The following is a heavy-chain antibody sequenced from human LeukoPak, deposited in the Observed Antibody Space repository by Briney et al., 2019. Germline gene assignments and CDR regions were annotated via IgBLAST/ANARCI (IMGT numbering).Heavy chain of an antibody. V-gene: IGHV1-18*01. CDR1: GYTFTSYG. CDR3: ARGVVTIFGVVIIQNWFDP. CDR2: ISAYNGNT. J-gene: IGHJ5*02. D-gene: IGHD3-3*01. Sequence: ASVKVSCKASGYTFTSYGISWGRQAPGQGLEWMGWISAYNGNTNYEQKLQGRVTMTTDTSTSTAYMELRSLRSDDTAVYYCARGVVTIFGVVIIQNWFDPWGQGTLVTVSS.